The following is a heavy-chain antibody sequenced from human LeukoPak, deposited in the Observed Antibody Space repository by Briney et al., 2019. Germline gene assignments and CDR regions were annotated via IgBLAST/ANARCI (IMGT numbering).Heavy chain of an antibody. CDR1: GRSFSGYR. V-gene: IGHV4-34*01. D-gene: IGHD3-10*01. CDR2: INHSGST. J-gene: IGHJ6*02. Sequence: SETLSLTCAVYGRSFSGYRWSWIRQPPGKGLEWIGEINHSGSTNYNPSLKSRVTISVDTSKNQFSLKLSSVTAADTAVYYCARGSNVLLWFGTAGDVWGQGTTVTVSS. CDR3: ARGSNVLLWFGTAGDV.